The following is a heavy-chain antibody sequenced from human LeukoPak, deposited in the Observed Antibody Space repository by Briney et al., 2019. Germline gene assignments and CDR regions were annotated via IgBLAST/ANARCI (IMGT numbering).Heavy chain of an antibody. CDR1: GGSFSGYY. D-gene: IGHD6-25*01. J-gene: IGHJ4*02. V-gene: IGHV4-31*11. Sequence: KPSETLSLTCAVYGGSFSGYYWSWIRQHPGKGREWIGYIYYSGSTYYNPSLKSRVTISVDTSKNQFSLKLSSVTAADTAVYYCARVKRSFDYWGQGTLVTVSS. CDR3: ARVKRSFDY. CDR2: IYYSGST.